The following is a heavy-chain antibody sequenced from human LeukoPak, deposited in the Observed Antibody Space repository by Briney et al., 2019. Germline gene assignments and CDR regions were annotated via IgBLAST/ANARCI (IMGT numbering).Heavy chain of an antibody. Sequence: GGSLRLSCAASGFTFSNYWMGWVRQAPGKGLEWVANIKQDGSEKYYVDSVTGRFTISRDNAQNSLYLQMNSLRAEDTAVYYCARWATSLDLWGQGTLVTVSS. V-gene: IGHV3-7*01. CDR3: ARWATSLDL. CDR1: GFTFSNYW. J-gene: IGHJ4*02. CDR2: IKQDGSEK.